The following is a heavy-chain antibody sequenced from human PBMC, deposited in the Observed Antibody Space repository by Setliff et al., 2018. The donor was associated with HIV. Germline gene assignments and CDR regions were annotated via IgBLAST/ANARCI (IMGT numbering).Heavy chain of an antibody. CDR2: IYHSGTT. Sequence: SETPSLTCAVSGGSISSSNWWSWVRQPPGKGLEWIGEIYHSGTTNYNPSLKSRVTISVDKSKNQFSLKLSSVTAADTAVYFCARDPSGSDAFDIWGQGTMVTVSS. CDR1: GGSISSSNW. J-gene: IGHJ3*02. CDR3: ARDPSGSDAFDI. D-gene: IGHD6-6*01. V-gene: IGHV4-4*02.